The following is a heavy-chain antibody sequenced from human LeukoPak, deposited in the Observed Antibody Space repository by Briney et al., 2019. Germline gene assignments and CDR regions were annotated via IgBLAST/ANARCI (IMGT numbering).Heavy chain of an antibody. D-gene: IGHD3-3*01. CDR3: ARGVLEWTDDPPMGV. J-gene: IGHJ6*03. CDR1: GYSISSGYY. Sequence: SETLSLTCAVSGYSISSGYYWGWIRQPPGKGLEWIGSISHSGSTYYNPSLKSRVTISLDTSKNQFSLKLSSVTAADTAVYYCARGVLEWTDDPPMGVWGKGPTVTVSS. V-gene: IGHV4-38-2*01. CDR2: ISHSGST.